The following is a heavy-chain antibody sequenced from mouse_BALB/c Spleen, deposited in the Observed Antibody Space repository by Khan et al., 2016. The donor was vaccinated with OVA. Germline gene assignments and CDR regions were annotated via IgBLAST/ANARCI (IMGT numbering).Heavy chain of an antibody. J-gene: IGHJ4*01. Sequence: LVKTGASVKISCKASGYPFTSYYIHWVKQSHGKSLEWLGFISCYNGATNYNHKIKGQATITVDNSSRTAYMTFNSLTSEDSEVFCSARDGDYSAMDYWGQGTSVTVSA. CDR2: ISCYNGAT. V-gene: IGHV1S34*01. CDR3: ARDGDYSAMDY. D-gene: IGHD2-13*01. CDR1: GYPFTSYY.